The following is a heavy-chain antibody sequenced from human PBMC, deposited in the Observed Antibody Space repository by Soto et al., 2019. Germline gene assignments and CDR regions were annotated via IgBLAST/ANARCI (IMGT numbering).Heavy chain of an antibody. CDR2: IYSSGST. D-gene: IGHD2-2*02. CDR1: GGSVSSDTHY. V-gene: IGHV4-61*01. CDR3: ARFVRSCSGTTCYTRADV. J-gene: IGHJ6*02. Sequence: SETLSLTCTVSGGSVSSDTHYWSWIRQPPGKRPEWIGFIYSSGSTNYNPSLKSRVTMSVDTSKNQFSLKLRSVIVADTAVYHCARFVRSCSGTTCYTRADVWGQGTTVTVSS.